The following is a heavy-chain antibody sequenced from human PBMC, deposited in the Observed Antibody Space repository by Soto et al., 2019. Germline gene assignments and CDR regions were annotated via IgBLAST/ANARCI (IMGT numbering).Heavy chain of an antibody. CDR2: INTGGVT. Sequence: EVQVVESGGGLVQPGGSLRLSCRASGFTVRSCEMNWVRQAPGKGLEWVSYINTGGVTIYADSVKGRFIISRDNAQNSLLLQMNSLRAEDTAVYYCTRDKGDKVAYGMDVWGQGTTVTVSS. CDR1: GFTVRSCE. V-gene: IGHV3-48*03. J-gene: IGHJ6*02. D-gene: IGHD3-16*01. CDR3: TRDKGDKVAYGMDV.